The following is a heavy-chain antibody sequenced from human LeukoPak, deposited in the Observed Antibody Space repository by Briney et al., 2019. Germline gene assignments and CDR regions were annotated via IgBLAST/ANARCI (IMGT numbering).Heavy chain of an antibody. CDR2: IYCSGST. V-gene: IGHV4-61*01. J-gene: IGHJ4*02. CDR3: ASLGILESKFLNY. D-gene: IGHD3-3*01. CDR1: GGSVSSGSYY. Sequence: PSETLSPTCTVSGGSVSSGSYYWSWIRQPPGNGLEWIGYIYCSGSTNYNPSLKSRVTISVDTSKNQFSLKLSSVTAADTAVYYCASLGILESKFLNYWGQGTLVTVSS.